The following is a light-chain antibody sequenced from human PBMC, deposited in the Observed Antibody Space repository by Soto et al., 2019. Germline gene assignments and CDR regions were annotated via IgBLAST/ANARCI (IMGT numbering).Light chain of an antibody. Sequence: EIVMTQSPATLSVSPGERATLSCRASQSVSSNLAWYQQKPGQAPRLLIYGASTRATGIPARFSGSGSWTEFTLTISRLQSEDFAVYYCQQYNNWPPGVTFGPGTKVDI. CDR2: GAS. CDR3: QQYNNWPPGVT. J-gene: IGKJ3*01. CDR1: QSVSSN. V-gene: IGKV3-15*01.